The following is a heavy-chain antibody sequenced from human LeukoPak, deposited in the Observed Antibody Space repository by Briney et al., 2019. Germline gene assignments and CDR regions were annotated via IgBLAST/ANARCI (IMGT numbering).Heavy chain of an antibody. D-gene: IGHD4-17*01. Sequence: SVKVSCKASGGTFSSYAISWVRQAPGQGLEWMGGIIPIFGTANYAQKFQGRVTITADKSTSTAYMELSSLRSEDTAVYYCARWARGDYVGDWFDPWGQGTLVTVSS. J-gene: IGHJ5*02. V-gene: IGHV1-69*06. CDR1: GGTFSSYA. CDR3: ARWARGDYVGDWFDP. CDR2: IIPIFGTA.